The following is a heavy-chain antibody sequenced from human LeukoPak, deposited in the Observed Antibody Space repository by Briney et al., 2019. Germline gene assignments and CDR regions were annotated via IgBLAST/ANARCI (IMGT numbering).Heavy chain of an antibody. CDR1: GFTFSSFA. V-gene: IGHV3-23*01. J-gene: IGHJ4*02. CDR3: ARASRVAGSQPLDY. CDR2: ISGRDGST. Sequence: GGSQRLSCAASGFTFSSFAMSWVRQAPGKGLEWVSGISGRDGSTYYADSVKGRFTISRDNSKNTLYLQMNSLRAEDTAVYYCARASRVAGSQPLDYWGQGTLVTVSS. D-gene: IGHD3-10*01.